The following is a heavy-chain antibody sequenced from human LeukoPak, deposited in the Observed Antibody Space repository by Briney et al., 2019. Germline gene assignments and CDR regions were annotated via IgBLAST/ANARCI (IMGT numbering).Heavy chain of an antibody. V-gene: IGHV3-21*01. CDR3: ARVSFPDYGGNFGPDWYFDL. CDR2: IRSSSSYI. CDR1: GFTFDDYG. J-gene: IGHJ2*01. D-gene: IGHD4-23*01. Sequence: GGSLRLSCAASGFTFDDYGMSWVRQAPGKGLEWVSSIRSSSSYIYYADSVKGRFTISRDNAKNSLYLQMNSLRAEDTAVYYCARVSFPDYGGNFGPDWYFDLWGRGTLVTVSS.